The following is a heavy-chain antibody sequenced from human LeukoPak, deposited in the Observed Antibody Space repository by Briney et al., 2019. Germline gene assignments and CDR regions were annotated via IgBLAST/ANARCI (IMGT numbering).Heavy chain of an antibody. CDR3: ARRSSSWYGEFDP. D-gene: IGHD6-13*01. Sequence: SETLSLTCTVSGGSISSYYWSWIRQPPGKGLEWIGYIYYSGSTNYNPSPKSRVTISVDTSKNQFSLKLSSVTAADTAVYYCARRSSSWYGEFDPWGQGTLVTVSS. V-gene: IGHV4-59*01. J-gene: IGHJ5*02. CDR2: IYYSGST. CDR1: GGSISSYY.